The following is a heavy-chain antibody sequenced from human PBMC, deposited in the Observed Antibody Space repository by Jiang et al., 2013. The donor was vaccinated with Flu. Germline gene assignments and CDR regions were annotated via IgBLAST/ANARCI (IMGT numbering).Heavy chain of an antibody. V-gene: IGHV3-30-3*01. CDR2: ISYDGSNK. J-gene: IGHJ3*02. CDR1: GFTFSSYA. CDR3: ARDLPVTDDAFDI. Sequence: QLLESGGGVVQPGRSLRLSCAASGFTFSSYAMHWVRQAPGKGLEWVAVISYDGSNKYYADSVKGRFTISRDNSKNTLYLQMNSLRAEDTAVYYCARDLPVTDDAFDIWGQGTMVTVSS. D-gene: IGHD4-17*01.